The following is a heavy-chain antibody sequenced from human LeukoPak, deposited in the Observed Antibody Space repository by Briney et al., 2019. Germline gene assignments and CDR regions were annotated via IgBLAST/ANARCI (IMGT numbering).Heavy chain of an antibody. V-gene: IGHV1-69*05. CDR2: IIPIFGTA. Sequence: SVKVSCKASGGTFSSYAISWVRQAPGQGLEWMGGIIPIFGTANYAQKFLGRVTITTDESTSTAYMELSSLRSEDTAVYYCARGDGYNFAFDIWGQGTMVTVSS. CDR1: GGTFSSYA. D-gene: IGHD5-24*01. CDR3: ARGDGYNFAFDI. J-gene: IGHJ3*02.